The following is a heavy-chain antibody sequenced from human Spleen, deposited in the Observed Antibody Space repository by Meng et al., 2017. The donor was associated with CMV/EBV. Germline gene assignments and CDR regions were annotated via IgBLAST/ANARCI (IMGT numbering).Heavy chain of an antibody. V-gene: IGHV3-74*01. Sequence: GESLKISCAASGFTFSSNWMHWVRQAPGKGLVWVSRINSDGSSTRYANSVKGRFTISRDNSKNTLYLQMNSLRAEDTAVYYCARSRVVARYYGMDVWGQGTTVTVSS. CDR2: INSDGSST. CDR3: ARSRVVARYYGMDV. D-gene: IGHD2-2*01. CDR1: GFTFSSNW. J-gene: IGHJ6*02.